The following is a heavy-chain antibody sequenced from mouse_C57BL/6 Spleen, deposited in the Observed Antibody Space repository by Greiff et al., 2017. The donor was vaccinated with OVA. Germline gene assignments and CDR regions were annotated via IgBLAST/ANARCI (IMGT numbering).Heavy chain of an antibody. CDR1: GYTFTSYW. CDR2: IDPSDSYT. Sequence: QVHVKQPGAELVRPGTSVKLSCKASGYTFTSYWMHWVKQRPGQGLEWIGVIDPSDSYTNYNQKFKGKATLTVDTSSSTAYMQLSSLTSEDSAVYYCARRGGFITTVGGYFDVWGTGTTVTVSS. D-gene: IGHD1-1*01. CDR3: ARRGGFITTVGGYFDV. V-gene: IGHV1-59*01. J-gene: IGHJ1*03.